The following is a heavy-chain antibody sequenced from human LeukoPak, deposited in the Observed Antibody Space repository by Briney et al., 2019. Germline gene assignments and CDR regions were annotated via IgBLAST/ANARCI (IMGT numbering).Heavy chain of an antibody. CDR3: ARTASGRYQLLWDYFDY. D-gene: IGHD2-2*01. Sequence: SETLSLTCTVSGGSISSGGYYWSWIRQHPGKGLAWIGYIYYSGSTYYNPSLKSRVTISVDTSKNQFSLKLSSVTAADTAVYYCARTASGRYQLLWDYFDYWGQGTLVTVSS. J-gene: IGHJ4*02. CDR1: GGSISSGGYY. CDR2: IYYSGST. V-gene: IGHV4-31*03.